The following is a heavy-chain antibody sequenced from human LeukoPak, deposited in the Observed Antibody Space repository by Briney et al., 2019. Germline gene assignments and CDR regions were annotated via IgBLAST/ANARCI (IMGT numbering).Heavy chain of an antibody. D-gene: IGHD6-13*01. CDR3: ARGVIAAAGPPTFDY. CDR1: GFTFSSYE. CDR2: ISSSGSTI. Sequence: PGGSLRLSCAASGFTFSSYEMNWVRQAPGKGLDWVSYISSSGSTIYYADSVKGRFTISRDNAKNSLYLQMNSLRAEDTAVYYCARGVIAAAGPPTFDYWGQGTLVTVSS. V-gene: IGHV3-48*03. J-gene: IGHJ4*02.